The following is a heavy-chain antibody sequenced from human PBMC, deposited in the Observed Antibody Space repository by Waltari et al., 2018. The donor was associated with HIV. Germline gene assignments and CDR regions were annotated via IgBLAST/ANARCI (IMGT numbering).Heavy chain of an antibody. CDR3: ARDIVLHVYYYYGMDV. J-gene: IGHJ6*02. D-gene: IGHD2-8*01. Sequence: LSLKSRVTISVDTSKNQFSLKLSSVTAADTAVYYCARDIVLHVYYYYGMDVWGQGTTVTVSS. V-gene: IGHV4-39*07.